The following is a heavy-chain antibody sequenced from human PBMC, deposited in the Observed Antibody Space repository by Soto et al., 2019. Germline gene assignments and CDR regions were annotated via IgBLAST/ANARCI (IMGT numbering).Heavy chain of an antibody. CDR2: IYHSGST. J-gene: IGHJ4*02. CDR3: ARGVNCSGGSCHRGYYFDY. V-gene: IGHV4-38-2*02. Sequence: SETLSLTCTVSGYSISSGYYWGWIRQPPGKGLEWIGSIYHSGSTYYNPSLKSRVTISVDTSKNQFSLKLSSVTAADTAVYYCARGVNCSGGSCHRGYYFDYWGQGTLVTVSS. CDR1: GYSISSGYY. D-gene: IGHD2-15*01.